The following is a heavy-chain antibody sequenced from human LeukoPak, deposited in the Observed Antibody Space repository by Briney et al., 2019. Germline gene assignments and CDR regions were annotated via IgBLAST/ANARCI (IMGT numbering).Heavy chain of an antibody. CDR2: ISAYNGNT. V-gene: IGHV1-18*01. CDR3: ARAGFGWELPRGLDYYYMDV. Sequence: ASVKVSCKAPGYTFTSYGISWVRQAPGQGLEWMGWISAYNGNTNYAQKLQGRVTMTTDTSTSTAYMELRSLRSDDTAVYYCARAGFGWELPRGLDYYYMDVWGKGTTVTVSS. D-gene: IGHD1-26*01. J-gene: IGHJ6*03. CDR1: GYTFTSYG.